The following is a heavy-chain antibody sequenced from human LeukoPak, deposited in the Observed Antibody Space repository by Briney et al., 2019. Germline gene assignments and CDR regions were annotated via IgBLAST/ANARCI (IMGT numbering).Heavy chain of an antibody. Sequence: SQTLSLTFAISGDGVSSNSAAWNWIRQSPSRGLEWLGRTYYRSKWYNDYAVSVKSRITINPDTSKNQFSLQLNSVTPEDTAVYYCARERGGGWYGNYYYGMDVWGQGATVTVSS. V-gene: IGHV6-1*01. J-gene: IGHJ6*02. CDR1: GDGVSSNSAA. D-gene: IGHD6-19*01. CDR2: TYYRSKWYN. CDR3: ARERGGGWYGNYYYGMDV.